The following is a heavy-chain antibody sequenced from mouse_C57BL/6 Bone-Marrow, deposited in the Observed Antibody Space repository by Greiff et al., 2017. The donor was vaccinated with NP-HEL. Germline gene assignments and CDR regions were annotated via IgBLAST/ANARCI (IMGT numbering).Heavy chain of an antibody. CDR2: IRNKANGYTT. V-gene: IGHV7-3*01. D-gene: IGHD3-3*01. Sequence: EVKVVESGGGLVQPGGSLSLSCAASGFTFTDYYMSWVRQPPGKALEWLGFIRNKANGYTTEYSAYVKGRFTISRDNSQSILYLQMNALRAEYSATYYCARSRGGTGFDYWGQGTTLTVSS. J-gene: IGHJ2*01. CDR3: ARSRGGTGFDY. CDR1: GFTFTDYY.